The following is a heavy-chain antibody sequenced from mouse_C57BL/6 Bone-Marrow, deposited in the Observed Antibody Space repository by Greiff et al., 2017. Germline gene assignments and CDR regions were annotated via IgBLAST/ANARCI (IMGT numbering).Heavy chain of an antibody. V-gene: IGHV1-64*01. D-gene: IGHD1-1*01. CDR2: IHPNSGST. Sequence: QVQLQQPGAELVKPGASVKLSCKASGYTFTSYWMNWVKQRPGPGLEWIGMIHPNSGSTNYNAQFKSKATLTVDKSSSTAYMQLSSLTSEDSAVYYCARWYYGSSSAWFAYWGQGTLVTVSA. CDR3: ARWYYGSSSAWFAY. CDR1: GYTFTSYW. J-gene: IGHJ3*01.